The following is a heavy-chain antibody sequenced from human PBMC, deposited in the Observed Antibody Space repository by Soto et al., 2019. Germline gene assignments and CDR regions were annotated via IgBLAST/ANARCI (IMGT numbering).Heavy chain of an antibody. V-gene: IGHV4-31*03. D-gene: IGHD6-6*01. CDR1: GGSISSGGYY. J-gene: IGHJ4*02. CDR2: IYYSGST. CDR3: ARVPSSSVVFDY. Sequence: PSEILSLTCTVSGGSISSGGYYWSWIRQHPGKGLEWIGYIYYSGSTYYNPSLKSRVTISVDTSKNQFSLKLSSVTAADTAVYYCARVPSSSVVFDYWGQGTLVTVSS.